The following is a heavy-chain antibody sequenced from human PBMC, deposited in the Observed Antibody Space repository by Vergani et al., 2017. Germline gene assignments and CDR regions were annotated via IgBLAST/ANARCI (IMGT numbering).Heavy chain of an antibody. CDR1: GFSLSTSGVG. CDR3: ARSYYDFWSGSVDY. Sequence: QSTWKESGPTLVKPTQTLTLTGTFSGFSLSTSGVGVGWIRQPPGKALEWLALIYWNDDKSYSPSLKSRLTITKDTSKNQVVLTMTNMDPVATSTYYCARSYYDFWSGSVDYWGQGTLVTVSS. D-gene: IGHD3-3*01. V-gene: IGHV2-5*01. J-gene: IGHJ4*02. CDR2: IYWNDDK.